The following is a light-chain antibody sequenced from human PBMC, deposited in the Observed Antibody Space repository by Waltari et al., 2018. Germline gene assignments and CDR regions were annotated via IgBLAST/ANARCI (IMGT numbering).Light chain of an antibody. CDR2: EVS. Sequence: QSALTQPASVSGSPGQSTTIPCTGTSSDVGGYTYVPWYQQHPGKAPKLMIYEVSNRPSGVSNRFSGSKSGNTASLTISGLQAEDEADYYCSSYTSSSTSVVFGGGTKLTVL. CDR3: SSYTSSSTSVV. J-gene: IGLJ2*01. V-gene: IGLV2-14*01. CDR1: SSDVGGYTY.